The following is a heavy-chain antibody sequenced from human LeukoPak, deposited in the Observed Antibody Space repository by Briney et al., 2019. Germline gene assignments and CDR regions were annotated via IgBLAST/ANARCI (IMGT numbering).Heavy chain of an antibody. Sequence: ASVKVSCKASGYTFTGYYMHWVRQAPGQGLVWMGWINPNSGGTNYAQKFQGRVTMTRDTSISTAYMELSRLRSDDTAVYYCARALGGSIAAAGTRGSWGQGTLVTVSS. CDR2: INPNSGGT. J-gene: IGHJ4*02. D-gene: IGHD6-13*01. V-gene: IGHV1-2*02. CDR3: ARALGGSIAAAGTRGS. CDR1: GYTFTGYY.